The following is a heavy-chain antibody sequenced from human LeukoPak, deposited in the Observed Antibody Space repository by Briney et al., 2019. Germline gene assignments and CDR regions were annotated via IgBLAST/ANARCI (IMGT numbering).Heavy chain of an antibody. Sequence: SETLSLTCTVSGGSISSGSYYWSWIRQPAGKGLEWIGRIYTSGSTNYNPSLKSRVTISVDTSKNQFSLKLSSVTAADTAVYYCARDKYYGSGSYMYYWGQGTLVTVSS. CDR2: IYTSGST. J-gene: IGHJ4*02. CDR1: GGSISSGSYY. V-gene: IGHV4-61*02. CDR3: ARDKYYGSGSYMYY. D-gene: IGHD3-10*01.